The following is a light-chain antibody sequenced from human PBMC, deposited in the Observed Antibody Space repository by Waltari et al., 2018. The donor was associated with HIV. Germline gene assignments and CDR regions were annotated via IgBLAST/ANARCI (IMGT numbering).Light chain of an antibody. CDR3: VSYTSTIPLGAV. V-gene: IGLV2-14*03. CDR1: RSDVGGYNY. CDR2: DVT. Sequence: QSALTQPASVSGSPGQSITISCTGTRSDVGGYNYVSWYQQHPGKAPNLIIYDVTDRPSGVSNRFSGSKSGNTASLTISGLQAEDEADYYCVSYTSTIPLGAVFGGGTQLTVL. J-gene: IGLJ7*01.